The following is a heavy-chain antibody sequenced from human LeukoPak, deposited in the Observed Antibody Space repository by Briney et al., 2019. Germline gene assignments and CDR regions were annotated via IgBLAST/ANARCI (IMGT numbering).Heavy chain of an antibody. V-gene: IGHV4-4*09. J-gene: IGHJ6*03. CDR2: IYTSGST. Sequence: SETLSLTCTVSGGSISSYYWSWIRQPPGKGLEWIGYIYTSGSTNYNPSLKSRVTISVDTSKNQFSLKLSSVTAADTAVYYCARESIAAAGTWYYYYYMDVWGKGTTVTVSS. D-gene: IGHD6-13*01. CDR3: ARESIAAAGTWYYYYYMDV. CDR1: GGSISSYY.